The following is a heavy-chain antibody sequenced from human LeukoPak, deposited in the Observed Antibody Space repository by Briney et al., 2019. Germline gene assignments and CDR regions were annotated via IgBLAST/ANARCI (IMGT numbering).Heavy chain of an antibody. D-gene: IGHD3-10*01. CDR1: GGSINLYY. CDR2: FYDTRSP. V-gene: IGHV4-59*01. Sequence: SETLSLTCTVSGGSINLYYWSWIRHPPGKGLEWIGYFYDTRSPKYNPSLERRVTISVDMSRNQFSLSLTSVTTADTAVYYCARGRGSLTYWGQGTLATVSS. J-gene: IGHJ4*02. CDR3: ARGRGSLTY.